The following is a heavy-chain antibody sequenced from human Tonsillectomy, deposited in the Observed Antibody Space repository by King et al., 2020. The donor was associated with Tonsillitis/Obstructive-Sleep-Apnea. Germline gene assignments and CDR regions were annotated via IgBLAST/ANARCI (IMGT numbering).Heavy chain of an antibody. J-gene: IGHJ6*03. D-gene: IGHD2-2*01. CDR1: GYSFTDYP. V-gene: IGHV7-4-1*02. CDR2: INTNTGNP. CDR3: ARDEEIPVASYYYYYMDV. Sequence: QLVQSGSELKKPGASVKVSCKASGYSFTDYPMNRVGQAPGQGLEWMGWINTNTGNPTYAQGFTGRFVFSLDTSVSTAYLQISSLKAEDTAVYYCARDEEIPVASYYYYYMDVWGKGTTVTVSS.